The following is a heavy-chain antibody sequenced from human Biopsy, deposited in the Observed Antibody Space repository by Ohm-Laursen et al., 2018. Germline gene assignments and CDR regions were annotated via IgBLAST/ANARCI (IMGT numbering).Heavy chain of an antibody. D-gene: IGHD3-22*01. CDR1: GGSISNNNYY. CDR3: ARDYDTSGYYYVS. CDR2: IFYRGST. V-gene: IGHV4-39*01. J-gene: IGHJ5*02. Sequence: SDTLSLTCTVSGGSISNNNYYWGWIRQPPGKGLEWIGCIFYRGSTHYKPSLKIRINISVDTSKNQFSLKLNSVSAADTAVYYCARDYDTSGYYYVSWGQGTLVTVSS.